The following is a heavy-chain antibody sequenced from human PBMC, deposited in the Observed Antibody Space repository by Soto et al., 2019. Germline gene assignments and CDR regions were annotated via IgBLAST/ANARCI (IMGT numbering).Heavy chain of an antibody. Sequence: GGSLILSCAASGFTFSTYWMHWVRQAPGKGLVWVSRINSDGSTTDYADSVRGRFTLSRDNAKNTLYLQMNSLRAEDTAVYYCARDQGYCSGGSCYVAGYWGQGTLVTGSS. J-gene: IGHJ4*02. CDR1: GFTFSTYW. CDR2: INSDGSTT. D-gene: IGHD2-15*01. CDR3: ARDQGYCSGGSCYVAGY. V-gene: IGHV3-74*01.